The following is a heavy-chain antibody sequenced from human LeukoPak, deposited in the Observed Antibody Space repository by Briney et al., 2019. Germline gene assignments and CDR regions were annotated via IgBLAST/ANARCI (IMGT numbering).Heavy chain of an antibody. D-gene: IGHD6-19*01. J-gene: IGHJ4*02. V-gene: IGHV4-38-2*02. CDR2: IYHSGST. CDR3: ARGRPGYSSGWYQVALDY. CDR1: GYSISSGYY. Sequence: PSETLSLTCTVPGYSISSGYYWGWIRQPPGKGLEWIGSIYHSGSTYYNPSLKSRVTISVDTSKNQFSLKLSSVTAADTAVYYCARGRPGYSSGWYQVALDYWGQGTLVTVSS.